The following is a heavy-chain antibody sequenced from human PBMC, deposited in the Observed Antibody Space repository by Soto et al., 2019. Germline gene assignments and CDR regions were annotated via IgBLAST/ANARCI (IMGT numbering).Heavy chain of an antibody. V-gene: IGHV4-34*01. D-gene: IGHD6-19*01. J-gene: IGHJ6*01. CDR1: GGSFSGYY. CDR3: ARGNVGGYAPLPVAALTRYKYYGLDV. CDR2: INHSGSS. Sequence: SETLSLTCAVYGGSFSGYYWSWIRQPPGKGLEWVGEINHSGSSNYNPSPKSRVTMSVDTSKNQFSLKLTSVTAADTAVYYCARGNVGGYAPLPVAALTRYKYYGLDVWGQGTSVTVSS.